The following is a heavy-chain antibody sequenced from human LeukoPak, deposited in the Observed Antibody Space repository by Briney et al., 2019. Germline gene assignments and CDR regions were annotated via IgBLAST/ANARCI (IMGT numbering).Heavy chain of an antibody. CDR3: ASRKGGWNWFDP. Sequence: ASVKVSCKASGYTFTSYGISWVRQAPGQGVEWMGWISAYNGNTNYAQKLQGRVTMTTDTSTSTAYMELTSLRSDDTAVYYCASRKGGWNWFDPWGQGTLVTVSS. V-gene: IGHV1-18*01. D-gene: IGHD2-15*01. J-gene: IGHJ5*02. CDR2: ISAYNGNT. CDR1: GYTFTSYG.